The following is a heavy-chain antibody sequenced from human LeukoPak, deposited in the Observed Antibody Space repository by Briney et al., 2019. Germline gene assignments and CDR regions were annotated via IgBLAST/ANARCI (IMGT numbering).Heavy chain of an antibody. CDR3: ASAVPLEYRAGFDP. J-gene: IGHJ5*02. CDR2: ISAYNGNT. Sequence: ASVTVSCKPSGYTFTSYGISWVRQAPGQGLEWMGWISAYNGNTNYAQTLQGRVTMTTDTSTSTAYKEPRSLRSDHTAVYYCASAVPLEYRAGFDPWGQGTLVTVSS. D-gene: IGHD2/OR15-2a*01. CDR1: GYTFTSYG. V-gene: IGHV1-18*01.